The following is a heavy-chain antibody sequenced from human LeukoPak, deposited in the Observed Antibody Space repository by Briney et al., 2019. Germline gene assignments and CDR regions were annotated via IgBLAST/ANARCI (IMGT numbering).Heavy chain of an antibody. J-gene: IGHJ4*02. Sequence: GGSLRLSCAASGFTFSSYGMTWVRQAPGRGLEWVANIKKDGSEKNYVDSVKGRFTISRDNAKNSLYLQMNSLRAEDTALYYCGRAYDFSWHWGQGTLVTVSS. CDR1: GFTFSSYG. CDR3: GRAYDFSWH. D-gene: IGHD3-3*01. CDR2: IKKDGSEK. V-gene: IGHV3-7*01.